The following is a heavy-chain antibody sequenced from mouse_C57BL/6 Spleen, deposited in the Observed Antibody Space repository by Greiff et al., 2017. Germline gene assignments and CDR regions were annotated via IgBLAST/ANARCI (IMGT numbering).Heavy chain of an antibody. CDR2: INPSNGGT. CDR1: GYTFTSYW. Sequence: VQLQQPGTELVKPGASVKLSCKASGYTFTSYWMHWVKQRPGQGLEWIGNINPSNGGTNYNEKFKSKATLTVDKSSSTAYMQLSSLTSEDSAVYYCARIITTVVATRYFDVWGTGTTVTVSS. D-gene: IGHD1-1*01. CDR3: ARIITTVVATRYFDV. V-gene: IGHV1-53*01. J-gene: IGHJ1*03.